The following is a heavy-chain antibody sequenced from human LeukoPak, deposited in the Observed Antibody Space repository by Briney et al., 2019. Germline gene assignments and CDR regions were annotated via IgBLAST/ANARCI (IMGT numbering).Heavy chain of an antibody. CDR3: ARNVGGYCGSSSCYSFDV. CDR2: ICHSGST. D-gene: IGHD2-2*02. CDR1: GASISSESYY. V-gene: IGHV4-38-2*02. J-gene: IGHJ3*01. Sequence: ASQTLSLTCIVSGASISSESYYWSWIRQSPGKGLEWIGSICHSGSTYYNPSLKSRVTISVDTSKNQFSLKLSSVTAADTAVYYCARNVGGYCGSSSCYSFDVWGQGTMVTVSS.